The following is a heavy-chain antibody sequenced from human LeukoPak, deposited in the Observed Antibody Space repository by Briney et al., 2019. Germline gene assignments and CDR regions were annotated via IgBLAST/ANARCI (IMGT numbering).Heavy chain of an antibody. CDR2: MNPNSGNT. CDR1: GYTFTSYD. J-gene: IGHJ6*03. CDR3: ARYPTVVENSYYYYYMDV. D-gene: IGHD4-17*01. V-gene: IGHV1-8*01. Sequence: ASVKVSCKASGYTFTSYDINWVRQATGQGLEWMGWMNPNSGNTGYAQKFQGRVTMTRNTSISTAYMELRSLRSEDTAVYYCARYPTVVENSYYYYYMDVWGKGTTVTVSS.